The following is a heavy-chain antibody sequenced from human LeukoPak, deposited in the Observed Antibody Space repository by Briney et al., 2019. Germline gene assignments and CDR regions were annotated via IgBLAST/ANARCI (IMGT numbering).Heavy chain of an antibody. CDR1: GFTFSSYS. D-gene: IGHD6-6*01. J-gene: IGHJ4*02. V-gene: IGHV3-23*01. CDR2: ISGSGGST. Sequence: PGGSLRLSCAASGFTFSSYSMNWVRQAPGKGLEWVSAISGSGGSTYYADSVKGRFTISRDNSKNTLYLQMNSLRAEDTAVYYCANSPTNVLFDYWGQGTLVTVSS. CDR3: ANSPTNVLFDY.